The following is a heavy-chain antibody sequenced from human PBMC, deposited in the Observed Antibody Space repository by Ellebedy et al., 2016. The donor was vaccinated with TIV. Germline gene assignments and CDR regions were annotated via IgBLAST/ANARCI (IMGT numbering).Heavy chain of an antibody. J-gene: IGHJ2*01. CDR3: ARDTDYYDSSGYSVESGWYFDL. V-gene: IGHV3-7*01. CDR1: GFTFSSYW. Sequence: GESLKISCAASGFTFSSYWMSWVRQAPGKGLEWVANIKQDGSEKYYVDSVKGRFTISRDNAKNSLYLQMNSLRAEDTAVYYCARDTDYYDSSGYSVESGWYFDLWGRGTLVTVSS. D-gene: IGHD3-22*01. CDR2: IKQDGSEK.